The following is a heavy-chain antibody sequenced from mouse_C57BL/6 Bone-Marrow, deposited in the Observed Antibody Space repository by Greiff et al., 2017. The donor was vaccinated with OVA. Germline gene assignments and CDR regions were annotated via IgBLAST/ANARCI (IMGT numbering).Heavy chain of an antibody. CDR1: GYTFTSYW. Sequence: VQLQQPGAELVMPGASVKLSCKASGYTFTSYWMHWVKQRPGQGLEWIGEIDPSDSYTKYNQKFKGKSTLTVDKSSSTAYMQLSSLTSEDSAVYYCAREITTDWYFDVWGTGTTVTVSS. D-gene: IGHD1-1*01. CDR3: AREITTDWYFDV. CDR2: IDPSDSYT. J-gene: IGHJ1*03. V-gene: IGHV1-69*01.